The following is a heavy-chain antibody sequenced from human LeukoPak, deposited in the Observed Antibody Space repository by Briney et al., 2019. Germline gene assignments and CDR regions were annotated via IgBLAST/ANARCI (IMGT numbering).Heavy chain of an antibody. CDR1: GFTFSSYW. V-gene: IGHV3-74*01. CDR3: AREPGGWYAFDI. Sequence: GGSLRLSCAASGFTFSSYWMHWVRQAPGKGLVWVSRINSDGSSTSYADPVKGRFTISRDNAKNTLYLQMNSLRAEDTAVYYCAREPGGWYAFDIWGQGTMVTVSS. D-gene: IGHD2-15*01. J-gene: IGHJ3*02. CDR2: INSDGSST.